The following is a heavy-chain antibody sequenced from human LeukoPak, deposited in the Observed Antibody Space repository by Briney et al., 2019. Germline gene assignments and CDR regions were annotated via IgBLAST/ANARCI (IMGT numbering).Heavy chain of an antibody. Sequence: PGGSLRLSCAASGFTFSSYWMTWVRQAPGKGLEWVANIKQAGSEKYYVDSVKGRFTISRDNAKNSLYLQMNSLRAEDTAVYYCARVRGGYYFDYWGQGNLVTVSS. CDR2: IKQAGSEK. J-gene: IGHJ4*02. CDR3: ARVRGGYYFDY. CDR1: GFTFSSYW. V-gene: IGHV3-7*01. D-gene: IGHD3-10*01.